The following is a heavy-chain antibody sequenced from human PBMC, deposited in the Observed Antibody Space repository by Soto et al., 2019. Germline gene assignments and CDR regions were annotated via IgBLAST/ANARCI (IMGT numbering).Heavy chain of an antibody. J-gene: IGHJ4*02. CDR3: ARRYCTNGVCYFDY. CDR2: IYHSGST. D-gene: IGHD2-8*01. CDR1: GGSISSTNW. V-gene: IGHV4-4*02. Sequence: QVQLQESGPGLVRPSGTLSLTCAVSGGSISSTNWWSWVRQPPGRGLEWIGEIYHSGSTNYNPSLQSRVTISEDKSKNQFSLKLSSVTAADTAVYYCARRYCTNGVCYFDYWGQGTLVTVSS.